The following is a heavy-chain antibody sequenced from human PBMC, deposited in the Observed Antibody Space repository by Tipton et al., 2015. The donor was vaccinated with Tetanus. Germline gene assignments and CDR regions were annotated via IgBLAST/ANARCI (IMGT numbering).Heavy chain of an antibody. CDR2: IYYNGNT. CDR1: GGSISSGTYY. CDR3: ARSADNWFDP. J-gene: IGHJ5*02. V-gene: IGHV4-39*01. Sequence: TLSLTCIVSGGSISSGTYYWDWIRQPPGKGLGWIGNIYYNGNTLQNPSLKSRVTISLDKSKNHFSLKLRSVTAADTAVYYCARSADNWFDPWGQGTLVTVSS.